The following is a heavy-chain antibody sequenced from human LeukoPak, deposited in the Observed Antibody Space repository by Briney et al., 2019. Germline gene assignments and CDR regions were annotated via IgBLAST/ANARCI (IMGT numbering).Heavy chain of an antibody. CDR1: VFTFSRYS. V-gene: IGHV3-21*01. J-gene: IGHJ4*02. CDR3: ARDYPNDCSGRTCPSPFDY. D-gene: IGHD2-15*01. CDR2: ITLSNSI. Sequence: PGGSLRLSCAASVFTFSRYSMASVRQAPGKGLECVSSITLSNSISYADSVRGRFTISRANAWNSLYLQMNSLRVEDTAIYYCARDYPNDCSGRTCPSPFDYWGQGIQVTVSP.